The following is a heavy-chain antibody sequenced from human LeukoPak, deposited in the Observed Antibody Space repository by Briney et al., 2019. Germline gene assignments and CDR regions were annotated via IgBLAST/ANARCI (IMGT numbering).Heavy chain of an antibody. CDR1: GYTFTSYD. J-gene: IGHJ4*02. V-gene: IGHV1-8*03. D-gene: IGHD4-23*01. CDR3: ARRWDDYGRTNWEC. CDR2: MNPNSGNT. Sequence: GASVKVSCKASGYTFTSYDINWVRQATGQGLEWMGWMNPNSGNTGYAQKFPGRVSITRNTYISTPYLQLCSLRSADTAVYYCARRWDDYGRTNWECWGQGTLVTVSS.